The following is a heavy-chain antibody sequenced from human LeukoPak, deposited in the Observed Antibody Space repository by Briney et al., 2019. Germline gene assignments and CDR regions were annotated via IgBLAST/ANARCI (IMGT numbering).Heavy chain of an antibody. CDR3: ARENLGFDY. J-gene: IGHJ4*02. Sequence: GRSLRLSCAASGFTFSSYGMHWVRQAPGKGLEWVANIKQDGSEKYYVDSVKGRFTISRDNAKNSLYLQMNSLRAEDTAVYYCARENLGFDYWGQGTLVTVSS. V-gene: IGHV3-7*01. CDR1: GFTFSSYG. CDR2: IKQDGSEK.